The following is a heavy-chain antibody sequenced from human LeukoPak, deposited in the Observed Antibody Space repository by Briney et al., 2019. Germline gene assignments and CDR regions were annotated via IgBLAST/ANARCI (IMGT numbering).Heavy chain of an antibody. Sequence: GKSLRLSCAASGFMFSRSDIHWVRQAPGKGLEWVAVIWHDRSDTYGSNKYYADSVKGRFTISRDNSKNTVYLQMDSLRVEDTAVYYCAKDGNCGGDCYGWFDPWGQGALVTVSS. V-gene: IGHV3-33*06. CDR2: IWHDRSDTYGSNK. D-gene: IGHD2-21*02. CDR1: GFMFSRSD. J-gene: IGHJ5*02. CDR3: AKDGNCGGDCYGWFDP.